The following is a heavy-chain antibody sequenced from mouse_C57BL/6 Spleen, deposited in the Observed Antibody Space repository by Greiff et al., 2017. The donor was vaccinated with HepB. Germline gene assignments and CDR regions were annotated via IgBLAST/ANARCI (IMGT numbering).Heavy chain of an antibody. CDR1: GYTFTDYN. CDR3: ARGDYYAMDY. CDR2: INPNNGGT. Sequence: EVQVVESGPELVKPGASVKMSCKASGYTFTDYNMHWVKQSHGKSLEWIGYINPNNGGTSYNQKFKGKATLTVNKSSSTAYMALRSLTSEDSAVYYCARGDYYAMDYWGQGTSVTVSS. V-gene: IGHV1-22*01. J-gene: IGHJ4*01.